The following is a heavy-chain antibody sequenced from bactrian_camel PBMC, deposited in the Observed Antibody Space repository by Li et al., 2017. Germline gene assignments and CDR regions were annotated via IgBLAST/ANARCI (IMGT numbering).Heavy chain of an antibody. CDR1: GNTFPSYC. V-gene: IGHV3S55*01. J-gene: IGHJ4*01. Sequence: HVQLVESGGGSVQAGGSLGLACQVNGNTFPSYCIAWFRQAPGLEREGVATIYGSGDTTYADAVKGRFTISKDNAKNTLYLEMNSLKPEDTGVYYCGTDSRRRDYCYATRAPAFVYEGRGTQVTVS. CDR2: IYGSGDT. D-gene: IGHD2*01.